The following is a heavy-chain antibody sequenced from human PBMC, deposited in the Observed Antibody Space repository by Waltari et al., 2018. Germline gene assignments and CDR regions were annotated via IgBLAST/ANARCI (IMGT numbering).Heavy chain of an antibody. D-gene: IGHD6-19*01. J-gene: IGHJ3*01. V-gene: IGHV3-53*01. Sequence: EVQLVESGGGLIQPGGSLRLSCAASGFTVSSNYMSWVRQAPGKGLEWVSVSYSCGSTYYADAVKGRFTISRDNSKNTLYLQMNSLRAEDTAVYYCARVGSSGWYGDDAFDFWGQGAMVTVSS. CDR1: GFTVSSNY. CDR3: ARVGSSGWYGDDAFDF. CDR2: SYSCGST.